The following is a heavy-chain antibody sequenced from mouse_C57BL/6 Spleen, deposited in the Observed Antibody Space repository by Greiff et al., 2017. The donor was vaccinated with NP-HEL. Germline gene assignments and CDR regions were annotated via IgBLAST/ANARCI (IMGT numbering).Heavy chain of an antibody. CDR2: IDPSDSYT. Sequence: QVQLQQPGAELVKPGASVKLSCKASGYTFTSYWMQWVKQRPGQGLEWIGEIDPSDSYTNYNQKFKGKATLTVDTSSSTAYMQLSSLTSEDSAVYYCARGDGGFAYWGQGTLVTVSA. CDR3: ARGDGGFAY. D-gene: IGHD3-3*01. V-gene: IGHV1-50*01. CDR1: GYTFTSYW. J-gene: IGHJ3*01.